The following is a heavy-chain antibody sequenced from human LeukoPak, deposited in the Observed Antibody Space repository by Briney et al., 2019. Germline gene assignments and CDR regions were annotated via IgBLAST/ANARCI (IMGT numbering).Heavy chain of an antibody. CDR1: GGTFIIYA. CDR3: ASLYGSEGY. V-gene: IGHV1-69*05. Sequence: GSSVTVSFKASGGTFIIYAISWVRQAPGQGGEWVGGIIPIFGTANYTQKFQGRVTITTDESTSTAYMELSSLRSEDTAVYYCASLYGSEGYWGQGTLVTVSS. J-gene: IGHJ4*02. D-gene: IGHD3-10*01. CDR2: IIPIFGTA.